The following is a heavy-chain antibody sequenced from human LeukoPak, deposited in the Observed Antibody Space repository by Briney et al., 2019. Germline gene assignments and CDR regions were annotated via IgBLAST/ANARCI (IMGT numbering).Heavy chain of an antibody. CDR2: ISAYNGNT. Sequence: ASVKVSCKASGYTFTGYGTSWVRQAPGQGLEWMGWISAYNGNTNYAQKLQGRVTMTTDTSTSTAYMELRSLRSDDTAVYYCARETMVRGVIITYFDYWGQGTLVTVSS. D-gene: IGHD3-10*01. V-gene: IGHV1-18*04. CDR3: ARETMVRGVIITYFDY. CDR1: GYTFTGYG. J-gene: IGHJ4*02.